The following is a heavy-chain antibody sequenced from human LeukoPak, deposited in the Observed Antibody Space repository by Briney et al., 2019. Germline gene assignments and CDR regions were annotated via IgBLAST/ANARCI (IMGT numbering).Heavy chain of an antibody. CDR3: VRDRSPGTGIVRLDY. Sequence: GGSLRLSCAASGFTFSNSWMSWLRQAPGKGLEWVANINQVGSAKYYVDSVKGRFTISRDNAQNSLFLQMNSLRDEDTAVYYCVRDRSPGTGIVRLDYWGQGTLVTVSS. V-gene: IGHV3-7*04. CDR2: INQVGSAK. J-gene: IGHJ4*02. D-gene: IGHD5-18*01. CDR1: GFTFSNSW.